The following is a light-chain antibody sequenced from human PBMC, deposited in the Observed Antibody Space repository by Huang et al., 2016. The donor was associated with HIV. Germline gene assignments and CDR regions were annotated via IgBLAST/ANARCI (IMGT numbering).Light chain of an antibody. V-gene: IGKV3-20*01. CDR1: QSVSSTY. CDR2: DTS. Sequence: EIVLTQSPGTLSLSPGERATLSCRASQSVSSTYLAWYQQKPGQAPRLLIYDTSSRATCIPYRFSGSGSGTDFTLTISRLEPEDLAVYYCQHYGSSLYTFGQGTKLEIK. CDR3: QHYGSSLYT. J-gene: IGKJ2*01.